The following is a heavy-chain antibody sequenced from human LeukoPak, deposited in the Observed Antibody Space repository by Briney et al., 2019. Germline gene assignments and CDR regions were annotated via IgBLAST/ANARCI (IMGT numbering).Heavy chain of an antibody. CDR2: MSPNSGNT. J-gene: IGHJ5*02. CDR1: GYAFTSYD. CDR3: ARGLGLGATPGYNWFDP. Sequence: GASVKVSCEASGYAFTSYDINWVRQATGQGLEWMGWMSPNSGNTGYAQKFQGRVTITRNTSISTAYMELSSLRSEDTAVYYCARGLGLGATPGYNWFDPWGQGTLVTVSS. V-gene: IGHV1-8*03. D-gene: IGHD1-26*01.